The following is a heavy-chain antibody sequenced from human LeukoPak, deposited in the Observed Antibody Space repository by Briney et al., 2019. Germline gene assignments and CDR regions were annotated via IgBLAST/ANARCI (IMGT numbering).Heavy chain of an antibody. Sequence: SETLSLTCAVSGGSISSDSYYWAWIRQPPGKGLEWIASIYYSGSTYYNPSLKSRVTISVDTSRNQFSLKLSSVTAADTAVYYCASLAVAGLSEGYWGQGTLVIVSS. CDR1: GGSISSDSYY. CDR2: IYYSGST. D-gene: IGHD6-19*01. J-gene: IGHJ4*02. V-gene: IGHV4-39*01. CDR3: ASLAVAGLSEGY.